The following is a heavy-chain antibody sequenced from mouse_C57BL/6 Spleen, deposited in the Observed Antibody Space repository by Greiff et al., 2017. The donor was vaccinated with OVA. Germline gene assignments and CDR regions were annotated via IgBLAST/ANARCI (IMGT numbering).Heavy chain of an antibody. CDR1: GFTFSDAC. CDR3: TALDY. Sequence: DVKLQESGGGLVQPGGSMKLSCAASGFTFSDACMDWVRQSPEKGLEWVAEIRNKANNHATYYAESMKGRITISREDSKSSVSLQMNSFRAEDAGMYYCTALDYWGQGTTLTVSS. CDR2: IRNKANNHAT. V-gene: IGHV6-6*01. J-gene: IGHJ2*01.